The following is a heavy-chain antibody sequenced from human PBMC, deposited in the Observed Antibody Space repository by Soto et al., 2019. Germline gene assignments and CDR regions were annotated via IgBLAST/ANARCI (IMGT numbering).Heavy chain of an antibody. D-gene: IGHD2-8*01. CDR1: GDSISSSTYY. V-gene: IGHV4-39*07. CDR3: ATLKGGYCTNGVCWTPYYYYGMDV. CDR2: IYYSGNT. Sequence: SETLSLTCSVSGDSISSSTYYWGWIRQPPGKGLEWIGTIYYSGNTYYNPSLKSRVTISVDTSKNQFSLKLSSVTAADTAVYYCATLKGGYCTNGVCWTPYYYYGMDVWGQGTTVTVSS. J-gene: IGHJ6*02.